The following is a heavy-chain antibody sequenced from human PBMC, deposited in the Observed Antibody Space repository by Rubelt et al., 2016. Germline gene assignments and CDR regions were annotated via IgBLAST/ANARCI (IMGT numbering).Heavy chain of an antibody. CDR2: IYWDDDK. J-gene: IGHJ5*02. Sequence: QITLKESGPSLVRPTQTLTLTCTFSGFSLITNGVGVGWIRQPPGKALEWLALIYWDDDKRSSPSLKRRLTITKDTSKNQVVFTMTNMDPVDTATYYCAHVPQFRWFATWGQGTLVTVSS. CDR1: GFSLITNGVG. V-gene: IGHV2-5*02. D-gene: IGHD3-10*02. CDR3: AHVPQFRWFAT.